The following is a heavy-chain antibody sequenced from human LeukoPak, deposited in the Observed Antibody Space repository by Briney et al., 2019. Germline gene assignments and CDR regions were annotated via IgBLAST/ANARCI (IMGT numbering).Heavy chain of an antibody. Sequence: GGSLRLSCAASGFTFSSYGMHWVRQAPGKGLEWVAFIRYDGSNKYYADSVKGRFTISRDNSKNALYLQMNSLRAEDTAVYYCAKEGSAVAEGYYFDYWGQGTLVIVSS. CDR3: AKEGSAVAEGYYFDY. D-gene: IGHD6-19*01. J-gene: IGHJ4*02. V-gene: IGHV3-30*02. CDR2: IRYDGSNK. CDR1: GFTFSSYG.